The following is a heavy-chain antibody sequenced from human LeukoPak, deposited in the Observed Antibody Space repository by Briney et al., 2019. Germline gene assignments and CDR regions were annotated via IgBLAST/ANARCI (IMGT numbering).Heavy chain of an antibody. CDR2: INTDGSST. CDR1: GFTFSSYW. D-gene: IGHD7-27*01. Sequence: PGGSLRLSCAASGFTFSSYWMHWVRQAPGKGLVWVSRINTDGSSTTYADSVKGRFTISRDNSKNTLYLQMNSLRAEDTAVYYCAKDPWGSDYYYYMDVWGKGTTVTVSS. CDR3: AKDPWGSDYYYYMDV. V-gene: IGHV3-74*01. J-gene: IGHJ6*03.